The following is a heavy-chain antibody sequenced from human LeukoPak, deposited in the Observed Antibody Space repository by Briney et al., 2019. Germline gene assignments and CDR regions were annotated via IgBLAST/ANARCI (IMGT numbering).Heavy chain of an antibody. Sequence: GGSLRFSCAPSGFTFSSYARSWVRQAPGEGLEWVSGISGSGDSTYYADSVKGRFTISRDNSKNTLYLQMTSLRADDTAVYYCARTTGCSSTSCYVNFWGQGTLVTVSS. CDR3: ARTTGCSSTSCYVNF. J-gene: IGHJ4*02. V-gene: IGHV3-23*01. CDR1: GFTFSSYA. D-gene: IGHD2-2*01. CDR2: ISGSGDST.